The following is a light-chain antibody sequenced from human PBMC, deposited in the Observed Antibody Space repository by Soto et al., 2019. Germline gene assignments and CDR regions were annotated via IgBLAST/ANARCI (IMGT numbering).Light chain of an antibody. V-gene: IGKV1-9*01. CDR1: QGISSY. CDR2: SAS. CDR3: QQLNSYPLT. Sequence: DIQLTQSPSFLSASVGDRVAITCRASQGISSYLAWYQKKPGTAPKLLIHSASTLQSGVPSRFSGSGSGTEFTLTISSLQPEDFAIYYCQQLNSYPLTFGGGTKVELK. J-gene: IGKJ4*01.